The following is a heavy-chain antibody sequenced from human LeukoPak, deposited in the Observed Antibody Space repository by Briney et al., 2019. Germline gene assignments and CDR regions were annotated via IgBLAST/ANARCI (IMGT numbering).Heavy chain of an antibody. CDR2: VSFSGTT. CDR3: AREPVTITHFDVYYYGMDV. V-gene: IGHV4-59*11. J-gene: IGHJ6*02. Sequence: SGTLSLTCTVSGGPITSHYWSWIRQPPGKGLEWIGYVSFSGTTKYSPSLNNRVTISRDTSKNQFSLKLSSVTAADTAVYYCAREPVTITHFDVYYYGMDVWGQGTTVTVSS. CDR1: GGPITSHY. D-gene: IGHD2/OR15-2a*01.